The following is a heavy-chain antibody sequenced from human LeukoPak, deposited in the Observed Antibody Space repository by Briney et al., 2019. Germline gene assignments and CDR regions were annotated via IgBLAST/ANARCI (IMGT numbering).Heavy chain of an antibody. CDR2: IYYSGST. D-gene: IGHD3-10*01. Sequence: PSETLSLTCTVSGGSISSYYWSWIPQPPGKGLEWIGYIYYSGSTNYNPSLKSRVTISVDTSKNQFSLKLSSVTAADTAVYYCARAVLRRHYYGSGSYFDYWGQGTLVTVSS. V-gene: IGHV4-59*01. J-gene: IGHJ4*02. CDR3: ARAVLRRHYYGSGSYFDY. CDR1: GGSISSYY.